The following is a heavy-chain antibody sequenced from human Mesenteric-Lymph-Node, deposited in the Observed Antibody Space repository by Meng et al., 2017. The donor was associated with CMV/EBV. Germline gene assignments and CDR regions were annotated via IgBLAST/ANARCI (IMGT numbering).Heavy chain of an antibody. J-gene: IGHJ4*02. CDR3: AKDQLTVGLGDY. Sequence: SCAASGFTFSSHGMHWVRQPPGKGLEWVALISSDGSNKYYADSVKGRFTISRDNSKNTLYLQMNSLRAEDTAVYYCAKDQLTVGLGDYWGQGTLVTVSS. V-gene: IGHV3-30*18. CDR2: ISSDGSNK. CDR1: GFTFSSHG. D-gene: IGHD4-23*01.